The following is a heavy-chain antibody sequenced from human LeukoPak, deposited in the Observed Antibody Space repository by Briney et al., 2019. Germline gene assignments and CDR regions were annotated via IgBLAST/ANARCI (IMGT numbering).Heavy chain of an antibody. V-gene: IGHV3-30*02. CDR3: AKDALGYCSSTSCLPFDY. D-gene: IGHD2-2*01. CDR2: IRCDGSNK. Sequence: GGSLRLSCAASGFTFSSYGMHWVRQAPGKGLEWVAFIRCDGSNKYCADSVKGRFTISRDNSKNTLYLQMNSLRAEDTAVYYCAKDALGYCSSTSCLPFDYWGQGTLVTVSS. CDR1: GFTFSSYG. J-gene: IGHJ4*02.